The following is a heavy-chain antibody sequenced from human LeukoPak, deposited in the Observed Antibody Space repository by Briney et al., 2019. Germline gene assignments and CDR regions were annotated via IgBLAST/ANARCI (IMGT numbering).Heavy chain of an antibody. CDR2: IYSGGST. Sequence: GGSLRLSCAASGFTVSSNYMSWVRQAPGKGLEWLSVIYSGGSTYYADSVKGRFTISRDNSKNTLYLQMNSLRAEDTAVYYCAKDRIAVAGYFDYWGQGTLVTVSS. V-gene: IGHV3-66*01. CDR3: AKDRIAVAGYFDY. CDR1: GFTVSSNY. J-gene: IGHJ4*02. D-gene: IGHD6-19*01.